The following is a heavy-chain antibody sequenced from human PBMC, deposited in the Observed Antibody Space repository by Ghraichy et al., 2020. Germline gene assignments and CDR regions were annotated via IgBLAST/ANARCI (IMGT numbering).Heavy chain of an antibody. CDR1: GGTLSTYA. CDR2: IIPIYAAA. V-gene: IGHV1-69*13. Sequence: SVKVSCKASGGTLSTYAISWLRQAPGQGLEWMGRIIPIYAAANYAQKFQGRVTITADEPTSTAYMELNSLRSEDTAVYYCARVEGYYYDSSYAFDVWGQGTMVTVSS. J-gene: IGHJ3*01. D-gene: IGHD3-22*01. CDR3: ARVEGYYYDSSYAFDV.